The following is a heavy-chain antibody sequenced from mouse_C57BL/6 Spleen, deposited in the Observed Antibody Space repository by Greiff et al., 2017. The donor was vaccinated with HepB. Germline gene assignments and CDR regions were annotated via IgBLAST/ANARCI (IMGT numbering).Heavy chain of an antibody. J-gene: IGHJ1*03. CDR3: ARGERYFDV. CDR2: INPGSGGT. CDR1: GYAFTNYL. V-gene: IGHV1-54*01. Sequence: QVQLQQSGAELVRPGTSVKVSCKASGYAFTNYLIEWVKQRPGQGLEWIGVINPGSGGTNYNEKFKGKATLTADKSSSTAYMQLSSLTSEDSAVYFCARGERYFDVWGTGTTVTVSS.